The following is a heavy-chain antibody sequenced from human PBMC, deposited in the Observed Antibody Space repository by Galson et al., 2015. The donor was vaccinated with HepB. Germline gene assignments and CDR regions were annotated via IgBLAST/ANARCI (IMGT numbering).Heavy chain of an antibody. D-gene: IGHD4-17*01. CDR1: GFTFSDYY. CDR3: ARVADADYGDHTHFDH. CDR2: ISASTIYT. V-gene: IGHV3-11*06. J-gene: IGHJ4*02. Sequence: SLRLSCAASGFTFSDYYMSWIRQAPGKGLEWLSYISASTIYTNYADSVKGRFTVSRDNAKNSLNLQMDGLRVEDTAVYYCARVADADYGDHTHFDHWGQGALVTVSS.